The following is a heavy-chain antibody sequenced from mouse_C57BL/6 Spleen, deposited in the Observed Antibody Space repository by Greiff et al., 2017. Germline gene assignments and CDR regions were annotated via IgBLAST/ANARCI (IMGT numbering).Heavy chain of an antibody. CDR2: IRNKANGYTT. J-gene: IGHJ3*01. D-gene: IGHD2-14*01. CDR3: ASPPLRYDVGFAY. V-gene: IGHV7-3*01. CDR1: GFTFTDYY. Sequence: EVKLVESGGGLVQPGGSLSLSCAASGFTFTDYYMSWVRQPPGKALEWLGFIRNKANGYTTEYSASVKGRFTISRDNSQSILYLQMNALRAEDSATYYCASPPLRYDVGFAYWGQGTLVTVSA.